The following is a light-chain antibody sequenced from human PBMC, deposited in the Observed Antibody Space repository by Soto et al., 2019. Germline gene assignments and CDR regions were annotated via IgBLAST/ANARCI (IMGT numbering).Light chain of an antibody. J-gene: IGKJ1*01. CDR3: QQYNGAGT. CDR1: QNINSW. Sequence: DIQMTQSPSTVSASVGDSVNISCRASQNINSWLAWFQQKPGKAPSRLIYKTSILHTGVPSRFRGTGSETEFSPTISSLQPDDFATYYCQQYNGAGTFGQGTKVEIK. V-gene: IGKV1-5*03. CDR2: KTS.